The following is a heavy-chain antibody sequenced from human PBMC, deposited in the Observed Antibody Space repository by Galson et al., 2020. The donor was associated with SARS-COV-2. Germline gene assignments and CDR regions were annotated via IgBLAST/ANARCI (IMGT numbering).Heavy chain of an antibody. Sequence: QLGESLKISCAASGFTFSSHGMHWVRQAPGKGLEWVAVIWSDGSNKYYVDSVKGRFTISRDNSKNTMYLQMNSLRADDTAVYFCARSPYSDSSGYYYDYWGQGTLVTVAS. CDR1: GFTFSSHG. J-gene: IGHJ4*02. V-gene: IGHV3-33*01. CDR2: IWSDGSNK. D-gene: IGHD3-22*01. CDR3: ARSPYSDSSGYYYDY.